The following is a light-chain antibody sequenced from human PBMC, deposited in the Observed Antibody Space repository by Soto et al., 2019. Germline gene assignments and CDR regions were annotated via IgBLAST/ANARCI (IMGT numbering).Light chain of an antibody. CDR2: SAS. CDR1: QDISTH. J-gene: IGKJ4*01. CDR3: QQVKHYPLT. V-gene: IGKV1-9*01. Sequence: DIQLTQSPSFLSASVGDRVTITCRASQDISTHLAWYQQKPGRAPKLLIFSASTLQSGVPSGFSGSGAGTEFTLTISRLHHEDFATYYCQQVKHYPLTFGGGTKVEIK.